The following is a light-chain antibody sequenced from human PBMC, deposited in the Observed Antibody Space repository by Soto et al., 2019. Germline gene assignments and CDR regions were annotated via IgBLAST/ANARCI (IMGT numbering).Light chain of an antibody. CDR3: QQLKSFPLS. CDR2: AAS. CDR1: QGISSS. V-gene: IGKV1-9*01. Sequence: IQLTQSPSSLSASVGDRVTITCRASQGISSSLAWYQQQPGKAPKLLIYAASTLQSGVPSRFSGSGSGTDFTLTIRSLQPEDFATYYCQQLKSFPLSFGGGTTVEIK. J-gene: IGKJ4*01.